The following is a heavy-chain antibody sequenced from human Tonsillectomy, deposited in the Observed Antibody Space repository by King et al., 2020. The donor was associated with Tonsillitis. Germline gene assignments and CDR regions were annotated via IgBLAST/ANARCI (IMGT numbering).Heavy chain of an antibody. Sequence: DVQLVESGGGLVQPGGSLRLSCAASGFTFSSYWTHWVRQAPGKGLVWVSRINSDGSSTGYADSVKGRFTISRDNAKNTLYLQMNSLRAEDTAVYYCVGNYLDYYYGMDVWGQGTTVTVSS. CDR1: GFTFSSYW. D-gene: IGHD3-22*01. J-gene: IGHJ6*02. CDR2: INSDGSST. V-gene: IGHV3-74*02. CDR3: VGNYLDYYYGMDV.